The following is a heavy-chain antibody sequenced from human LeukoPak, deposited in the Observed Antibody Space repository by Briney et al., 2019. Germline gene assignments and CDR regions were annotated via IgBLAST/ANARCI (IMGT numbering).Heavy chain of an antibody. CDR1: GYSFTSYW. V-gene: IGHV5-51*01. CDR3: TRHGSEDYDFWSGYSYYYGMDV. J-gene: IGHJ6*02. CDR2: IYPGDSDT. Sequence: GESLKISCKGSGYSFTSYWIGWVRQMPGKGLEWMGIIYPGDSDTRYSPPFQGQVTISADKSISTAYLQWSSLKASDTAMYYCTRHGSEDYDFWSGYSYYYGMDVWGQGTTVTVSS. D-gene: IGHD3-3*01.